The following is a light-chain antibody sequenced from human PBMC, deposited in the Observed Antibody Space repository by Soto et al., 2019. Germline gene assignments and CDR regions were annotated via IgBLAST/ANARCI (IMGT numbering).Light chain of an antibody. CDR2: EGS. CDR3: FSYAGSSTVV. J-gene: IGLJ2*01. V-gene: IGLV2-23*01. Sequence: QSVLTQPASVSGSPGQSITISCTGTSSDVGSYNLVSWYQQHPGKATKLMIYEGSKRPSGVSNRFSGSKSGNTASLTISGLQAEDEADYYCFSYAGSSTVVFGGGTQLTVL. CDR1: SSDVGSYNL.